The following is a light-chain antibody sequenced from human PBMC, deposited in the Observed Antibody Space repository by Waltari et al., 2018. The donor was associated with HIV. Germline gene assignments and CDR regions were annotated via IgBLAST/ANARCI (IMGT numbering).Light chain of an antibody. CDR2: EVS. CDR1: SSAVGGYNY. V-gene: IGLV2-14*01. Sequence: QSALTPPASVSGSPGQSITISCPGTSSAVGGYNYVSWYQQHPGKAPKPMIYEVSNRPSGVSNRFSGSKSGNTASLTISGLQAEDEADYYCSSYTSSSTLVFGGGTKLTVL. J-gene: IGLJ2*01. CDR3: SSYTSSSTLV.